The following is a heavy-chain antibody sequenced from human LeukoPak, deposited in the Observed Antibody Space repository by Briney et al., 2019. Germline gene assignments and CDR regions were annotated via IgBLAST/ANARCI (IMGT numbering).Heavy chain of an antibody. Sequence: SETLSLTCTVSGXSIYNNYWSWIRQPPGRGLEWIGYIYYSGSTNYNPSLKSRVTISVDTSKNQFSLKLSSVTAADTAVYYCARGRGYSYGYPLDYWGQGTLVTVSS. D-gene: IGHD5-18*01. CDR1: GXSIYNNY. CDR3: ARGRGYSYGYPLDY. CDR2: IYYSGST. J-gene: IGHJ4*02. V-gene: IGHV4-59*01.